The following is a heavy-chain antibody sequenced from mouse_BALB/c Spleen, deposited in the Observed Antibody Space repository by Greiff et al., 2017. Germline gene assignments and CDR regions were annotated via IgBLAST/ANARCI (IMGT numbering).Heavy chain of an antibody. J-gene: IGHJ2*01. CDR1: GFTFSSYA. Sequence: EVQRVESGGGLVKPGGSLKLSCAASGFTFSSYAMSWVRQTPEKRLEWVATISSGGSYTYYPDSVKGRFTISRDNAKNTLYLQMSSLRSEDTAMYYCARRGYGNDYFDYWGQGTTLTVSS. V-gene: IGHV5-9-3*01. CDR2: ISSGGSYT. CDR3: ARRGYGNDYFDY. D-gene: IGHD2-10*02.